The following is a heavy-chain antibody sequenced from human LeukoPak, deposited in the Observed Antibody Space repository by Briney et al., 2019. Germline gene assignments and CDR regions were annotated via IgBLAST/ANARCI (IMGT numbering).Heavy chain of an antibody. J-gene: IGHJ5*02. V-gene: IGHV1-69*04. CDR2: IIPILGIA. Sequence: SVKVSCKASGYTFSSYGISWVRQAPGQGLEWMGRIIPILGIANYAQKFQGRVTITADKSTSTAYMELSSLRSEDTAVYYCARLGYCSGGSCYTQWFDPWGQGTLVTVSS. CDR1: GYTFSSYG. CDR3: ARLGYCSGGSCYTQWFDP. D-gene: IGHD2-15*01.